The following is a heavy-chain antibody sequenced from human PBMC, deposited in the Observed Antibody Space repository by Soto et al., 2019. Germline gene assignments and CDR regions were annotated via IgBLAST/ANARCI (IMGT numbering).Heavy chain of an antibody. V-gene: IGHV3-74*01. CDR2: IDVGGSTR. CDR3: VRGIYQKFGMDV. CDR1: GFTFISHW. Sequence: EVQLVESGGGLVQPGGSLRLSCAASGFTFISHWIHWVRQTPGKGLVWVSRIDVGGSTRYYADSVKGRFTISRDKAKNTVYLQMNSLRADDTAVYYCVRGIYQKFGMDVWGQGTTVSISS. J-gene: IGHJ6*02. D-gene: IGHD3-3*02.